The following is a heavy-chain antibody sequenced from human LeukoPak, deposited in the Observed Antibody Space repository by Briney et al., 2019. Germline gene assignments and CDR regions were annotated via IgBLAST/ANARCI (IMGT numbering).Heavy chain of an antibody. CDR3: ARSAGSGSYYPFDY. Sequence: SETLSLTCTVSGGYISTYYWTWIRQPPGKGLEWIGYIFHSGTTNYNPFLKSRVTISVDTSKNQFSLKLRSVTAADTAVYYCARSAGSGSYYPFDYWGRGTLVSVSS. D-gene: IGHD3-10*01. CDR1: GGYISTYY. CDR2: IFHSGTT. V-gene: IGHV4-59*08. J-gene: IGHJ4*02.